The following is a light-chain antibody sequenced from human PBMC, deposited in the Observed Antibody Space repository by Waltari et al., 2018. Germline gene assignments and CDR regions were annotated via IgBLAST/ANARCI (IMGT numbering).Light chain of an antibody. Sequence: QSVLTQPPSASGTPGPRVTISCSGSSSNIGSNYVYWYQQLPGTAPKPLIYRNNQRPSGVPDRFSGSKSGTSASLAISGLRSEDEADYYCAAWDDSLSGQVFGGGTKLTVL. V-gene: IGLV1-47*01. J-gene: IGLJ2*01. CDR1: SSNIGSNY. CDR3: AAWDDSLSGQV. CDR2: RNN.